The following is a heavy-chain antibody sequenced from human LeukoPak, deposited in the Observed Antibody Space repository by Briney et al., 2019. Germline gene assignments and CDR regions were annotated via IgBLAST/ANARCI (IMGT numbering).Heavy chain of an antibody. J-gene: IGHJ4*02. CDR3: ARDGDYGDYIDY. CDR2: ISSSSSYI. Sequence: GGSLRLSCATSGFIFSDFNMNWVRQAPGKGLEWVSSISSSSSYIYYADSVKGRFTISRDNAKNSLYLQMNSLRAEDTAVYYCARDGDYGDYIDYWGQGTLVTVSS. V-gene: IGHV3-21*01. CDR1: GFIFSDFN. D-gene: IGHD4-17*01.